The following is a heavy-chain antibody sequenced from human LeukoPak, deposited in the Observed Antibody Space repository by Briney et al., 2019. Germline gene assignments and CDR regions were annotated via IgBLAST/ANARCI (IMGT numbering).Heavy chain of an antibody. CDR3: AELGITMIGGV. CDR2: LSSSGSAF. J-gene: IGHJ6*04. D-gene: IGHD3-10*02. V-gene: IGHV3-48*03. Sequence: AGGSLRLSCEDSGFTFRSYEMNWVRQAPGKGLEWIAYLSSSGSAFSYADSVKGRFTIARDNAKNSVYLEMNSLRAEDTAVYYCAELGITMIGGVWGKGTTVTISS. CDR1: GFTFRSYE.